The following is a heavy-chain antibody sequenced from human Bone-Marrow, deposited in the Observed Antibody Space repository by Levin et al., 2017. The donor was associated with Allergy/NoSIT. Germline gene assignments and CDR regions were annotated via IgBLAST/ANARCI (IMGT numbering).Heavy chain of an antibody. Sequence: GESLKISCAASGFTFSSSGMHWVRQAPGKGLEWVALISYEGYNIYYADSVKGRFTISRDNTKNTLYLQMNSLRAEDTAVYYCAKTIFSGELLGAFDIWGRGTMVTVSS. CDR2: ISYEGYNI. V-gene: IGHV3-30*18. J-gene: IGHJ3*02. D-gene: IGHD3-9*01. CDR1: GFTFSSSG. CDR3: AKTIFSGELLGAFDI.